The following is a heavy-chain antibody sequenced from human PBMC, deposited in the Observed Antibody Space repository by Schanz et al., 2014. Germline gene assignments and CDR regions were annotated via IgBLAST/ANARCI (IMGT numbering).Heavy chain of an antibody. V-gene: IGHV3-74*01. D-gene: IGHD3-10*01. CDR1: GFTFSTYW. CDR2: INSDGTTT. J-gene: IGHJ3*02. Sequence: EVQLVESGGGLVQPGGSLRLSCAASGFTFSTYWMHWVRQAPGKGLVWVSHINSDGTTTTYADSLKGRFTISRDNARNSLYLQMNNLRAEDTAVYYCARGIITMVRGGDVGAFDTWGQGTMVTVSS. CDR3: ARGIITMVRGGDVGAFDT.